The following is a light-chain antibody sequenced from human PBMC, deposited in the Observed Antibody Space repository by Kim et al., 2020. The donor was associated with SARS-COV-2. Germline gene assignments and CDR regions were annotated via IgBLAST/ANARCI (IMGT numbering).Light chain of an antibody. Sequence: PGKKPTKTRSEDNSGGVRLNWYQQKAGQAPVLVIHSDTDRPSGIPERVSGTNSGTAATLTISRVEAGDEADYYCQVWDSTSDHVIFGGGTQLTVL. CDR2: SDT. CDR3: QVWDSTSDHVI. J-gene: IGLJ2*01. V-gene: IGLV3-21*04. CDR1: NSGGVR.